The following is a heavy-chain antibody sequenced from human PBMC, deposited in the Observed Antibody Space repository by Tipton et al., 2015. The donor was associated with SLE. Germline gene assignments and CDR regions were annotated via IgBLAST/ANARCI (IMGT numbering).Heavy chain of an antibody. D-gene: IGHD4-17*01. Sequence: TLSLTCTVSRGSITISHYYWGWVRPSPGKGLEWIGTIYYSGTTYYNPSLVDRVTISLDTSNNQFSLNLHSVTAADTAIYYCARSDYANSGLNYWGQGTLVTVSS. V-gene: IGHV4-39*07. CDR3: ARSDYANSGLNY. CDR2: IYYSGTT. CDR1: RGSITISHYY. J-gene: IGHJ4*02.